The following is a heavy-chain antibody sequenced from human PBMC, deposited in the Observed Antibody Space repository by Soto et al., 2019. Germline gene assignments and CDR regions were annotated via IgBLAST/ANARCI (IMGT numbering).Heavy chain of an antibody. CDR2: INPSGGST. D-gene: IGHD1-7*01. J-gene: IGHJ6*02. CDR3: ARSTTTVGTGTTYGMDV. V-gene: IGHV1-46*01. Sequence: ASVKVSCKASEYTFTSYYMHWVRQAPGQGLEWMGIINPSGGSTSYAQKFQGRVTMTRDTSTSTVYMELSSLRSEDTAVYYCARSTTTVGTGTTYGMDVWGQGTTVTVSS. CDR1: EYTFTSYY.